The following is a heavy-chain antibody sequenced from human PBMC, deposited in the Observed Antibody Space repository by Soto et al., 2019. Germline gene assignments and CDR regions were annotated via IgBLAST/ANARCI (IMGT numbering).Heavy chain of an antibody. CDR3: AKEYYYDSSGYYEVFDY. CDR2: ISGSGGST. Sequence: GGSLRLSCAASGFTFSSYAMSWVRQAPGKGLEWVSAISGSGGSTYYADSVKGRFTISRDNSKNTLYLQMNSLRAEDTAVYYCAKEYYYDSSGYYEVFDYWGQGTLVTVSS. J-gene: IGHJ4*02. D-gene: IGHD3-22*01. V-gene: IGHV3-23*01. CDR1: GFTFSSYA.